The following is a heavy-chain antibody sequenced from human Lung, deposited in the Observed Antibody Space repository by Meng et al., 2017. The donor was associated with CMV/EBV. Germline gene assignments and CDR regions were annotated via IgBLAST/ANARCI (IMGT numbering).Heavy chain of an antibody. D-gene: IGHD7-27*01. Sequence: AXVXVSCNASGYSFSDHFMHWVRQAPGQGLEWMGWIKPNSGDTNYAQNFQGRVTMTSDSSISSAYMELTRLTSDDTAVYFCARDQNWGPDYWGQGTLVTVSS. V-gene: IGHV1-2*02. CDR1: GYSFSDHF. J-gene: IGHJ4*02. CDR3: ARDQNWGPDY. CDR2: IKPNSGDT.